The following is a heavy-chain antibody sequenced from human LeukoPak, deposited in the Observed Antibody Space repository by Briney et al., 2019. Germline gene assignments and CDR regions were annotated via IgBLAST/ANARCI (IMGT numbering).Heavy chain of an antibody. CDR2: IYYSGST. CDR1: GGSISSSSYY. Sequence: SETLSLTCTVSGGSISSSSYYWGWIRQPPGKGLEWNGSIYYSGSTYYNPSLKSRVTISVDTSKNQFSLKLSSVTAADTAVYYCATLPPSGVPDDYWGQGTLVTVSS. CDR3: ATLPPSGVPDDY. V-gene: IGHV4-39*01. D-gene: IGHD3-10*01. J-gene: IGHJ4*02.